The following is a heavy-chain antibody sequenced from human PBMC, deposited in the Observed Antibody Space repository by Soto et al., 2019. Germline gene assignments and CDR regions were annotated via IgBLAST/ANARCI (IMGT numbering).Heavy chain of an antibody. V-gene: IGHV3-30-3*01. CDR3: ARDPKTSGGQHWAFNYFDS. D-gene: IGHD7-27*01. Sequence: GGSLRLSCAASGFSFSISPMHWVRQAPGKXPEWVALISYDGTNKFYADSVKGRFTISRDNSKSTLYLQVDSLRPEDAAVYYCARDPKTSGGQHWAFNYFDSWGQGTLVTVSS. CDR2: ISYDGTNK. CDR1: GFSFSISP. J-gene: IGHJ4*02.